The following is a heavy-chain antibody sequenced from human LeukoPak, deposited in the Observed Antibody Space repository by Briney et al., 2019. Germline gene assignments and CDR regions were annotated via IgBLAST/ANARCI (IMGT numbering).Heavy chain of an antibody. D-gene: IGHD2/OR15-2a*01. CDR1: GFTLSNAW. J-gene: IGHJ4*02. CDR3: ATSGLSRFGF. Sequence: GGSLRLSCAASGFTLSNAWMNWVRQAPGKGLEWVSIIYSGGSTYYADSVKGRFTISRDNSKNALYLQMNSLRAGDTAVYYCATSGLSRFGFWGQGTLVTVSS. CDR2: IYSGGST. V-gene: IGHV3-53*01.